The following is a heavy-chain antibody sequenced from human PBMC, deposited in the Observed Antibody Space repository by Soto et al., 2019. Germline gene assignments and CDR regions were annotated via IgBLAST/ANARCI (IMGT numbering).Heavy chain of an antibody. CDR1: GGSFSGYY. Sequence: SETLSLTCAVYGGSFSGYYWSWIRQPPGKGLEWIGEINHSGSTNYNPSLKSRVTMSVDTSKNQFSLKLSSVTAADTAVYYCARGRPPLDYWGQGTLVTVSS. V-gene: IGHV4-34*01. J-gene: IGHJ4*02. CDR3: ARGRPPLDY. CDR2: INHSGST.